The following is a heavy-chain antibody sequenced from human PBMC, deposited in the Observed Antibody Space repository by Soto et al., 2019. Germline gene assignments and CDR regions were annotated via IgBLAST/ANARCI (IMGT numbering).Heavy chain of an antibody. CDR3: ARDNGDSYGIDY. Sequence: QVQLVQSGAEVKKPGASVKVSCKASGYTFTSYYMHWVRQAPGQGLEWMGIINPSGGSTSYAQKFQGRDTMTRDKSKRTVYMELRSLRSADTAVYYCARDNGDSYGIDYLGQGNLVTVSS. CDR2: INPSGGST. J-gene: IGHJ4*02. V-gene: IGHV1-46*01. D-gene: IGHD5-18*01. CDR1: GYTFTSYY.